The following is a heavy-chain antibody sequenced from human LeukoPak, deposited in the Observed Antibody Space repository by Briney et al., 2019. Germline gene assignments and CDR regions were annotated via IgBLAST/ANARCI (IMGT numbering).Heavy chain of an antibody. Sequence: SETLSLTCTVSAGSISSNSYYWGWIRQPPGKGLQWIGSIYYSGSTYYNPSLKGRVTISVDTSKNQFSLKLNSVTAADTAVYYCARDQGDILAWPYYMDVRGKGTTVTISS. CDR1: AGSISSNSYY. J-gene: IGHJ6*03. V-gene: IGHV4-39*02. CDR2: IYYSGST. CDR3: ARDQGDILAWPYYMDV. D-gene: IGHD3-9*01.